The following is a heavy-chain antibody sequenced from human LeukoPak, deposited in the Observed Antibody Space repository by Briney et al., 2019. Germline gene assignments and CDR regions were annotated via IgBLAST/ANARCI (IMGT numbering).Heavy chain of an antibody. D-gene: IGHD6-13*01. CDR2: INPNSGGT. CDR1: GYTFTGYY. Sequence: GASVKVSCEASGYTFTGYYMHWVRQAPGQGLEWMGWINPNSGGTKYAQKFQGRVTMTRDTSISTAYMELSRLRSDDTAVYYCARAGRTIAAAGTFDYWGQGTLVTVSS. CDR3: ARAGRTIAAAGTFDY. V-gene: IGHV1-2*02. J-gene: IGHJ4*02.